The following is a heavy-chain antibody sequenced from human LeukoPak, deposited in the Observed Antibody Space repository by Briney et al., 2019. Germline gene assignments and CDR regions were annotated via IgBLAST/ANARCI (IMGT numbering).Heavy chain of an antibody. CDR3: ARVLHDYGDYVGMDV. CDR1: GGSISSGGYS. D-gene: IGHD4-17*01. CDR2: IYHSGST. Sequence: SQTLSLTYAVSGGSISSGGYSWSWIRQPPGKGLEWIGYIYHSGSTYYNPSLKSRVTISVDRSKNQFSLKLSSVTVADTAVYYCARVLHDYGDYVGMDVWGQGTTVTVSS. V-gene: IGHV4-30-2*01. J-gene: IGHJ6*02.